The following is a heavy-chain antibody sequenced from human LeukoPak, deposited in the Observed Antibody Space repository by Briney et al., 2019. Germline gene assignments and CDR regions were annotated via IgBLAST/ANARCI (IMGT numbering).Heavy chain of an antibody. CDR3: ARVTAAAISYFDY. Sequence: SETLSLTCTVSGGSISSGSYYWSWIRQPAGKGLEWIGRICTSGSTNYNPSLKSRVTISVDTSKNQFSLKLSSVTAADTAVYYCARVTAAAISYFDYWGQGTLVTVSS. V-gene: IGHV4-61*02. CDR2: ICTSGST. D-gene: IGHD2-2*01. J-gene: IGHJ4*02. CDR1: GGSISSGSYY.